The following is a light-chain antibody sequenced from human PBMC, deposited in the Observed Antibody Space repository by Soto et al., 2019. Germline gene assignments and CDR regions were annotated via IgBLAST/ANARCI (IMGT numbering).Light chain of an antibody. CDR3: QQYNNWPRT. CDR2: GGS. V-gene: IGKV3-15*01. Sequence: IVMTQSPATLSVSPGERATLSCRASQSVSSNLAWYQQKPGQAPRLLIYGGSTWATGVPARFSGSGSGTEFTLTISSLRSEDFAVYYCQQYNNWPRTFGQGTKVEIK. CDR1: QSVSSN. J-gene: IGKJ1*01.